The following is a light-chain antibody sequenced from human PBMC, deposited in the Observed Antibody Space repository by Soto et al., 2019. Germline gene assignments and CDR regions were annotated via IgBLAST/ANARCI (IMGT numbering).Light chain of an antibody. V-gene: IGLV2-23*01. CDR3: CAYASTHLV. J-gene: IGLJ2*01. Sequence: QSALTQPASVSGSPGQSITISCTGTSSDVGSSNLLSWYQQHPGKAPKLMIYDGDKRPSGVSGRFSASRSGNTASLTISGLQAEDEADYYCCAYASTHLVFGGGTKLTVL. CDR2: DGD. CDR1: SSDVGSSNL.